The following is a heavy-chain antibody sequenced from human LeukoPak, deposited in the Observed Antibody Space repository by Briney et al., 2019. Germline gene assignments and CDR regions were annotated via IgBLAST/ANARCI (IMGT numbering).Heavy chain of an antibody. J-gene: IGHJ4*02. CDR1: GASLNDYY. CDR2: IHSSGSA. CDR3: ASGAADGYNFGFDY. Sequence: SETLSLTRTVSGASLNDYYWSWIRQPPGKALEWIGFIHSSGSANSNPSLTSRVTISIDTSKNQFSLNLRSLTAADTAVYFCASGAADGYNFGFDYWGQGTLAAVSS. V-gene: IGHV4-59*12. D-gene: IGHD5-24*01.